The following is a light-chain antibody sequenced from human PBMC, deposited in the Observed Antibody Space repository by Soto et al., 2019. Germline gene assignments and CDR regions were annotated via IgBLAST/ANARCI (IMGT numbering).Light chain of an antibody. CDR2: KAS. J-gene: IGKJ1*01. CDR3: QHYNSNSEA. Sequence: DIQMTQSPSTLSGSVGDRVTITCRASQTICSWLAWYQQKPGKDPKLLIYKASTLKSGVPSRFSGSGSGTEFTLTISSLQPDEFATYYCQHYNSNSEAFEQGTKVELK. V-gene: IGKV1-5*03. CDR1: QTICSW.